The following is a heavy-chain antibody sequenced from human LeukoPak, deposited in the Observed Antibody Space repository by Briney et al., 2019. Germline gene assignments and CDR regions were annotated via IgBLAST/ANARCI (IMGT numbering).Heavy chain of an antibody. J-gene: IGHJ5*02. CDR1: GFTFSNYA. CDR3: AKGYDH. Sequence: GGSLRLSCAASGFTFSNYAMTWVRQAPGKGLEWVVNIKQDGSEIYYADSVKGRSTISRDNAKNSLYLQMNSLRAEDTALYYCAKGYDHWGQGTLVTVSS. V-gene: IGHV3-7*03. CDR2: IKQDGSEI.